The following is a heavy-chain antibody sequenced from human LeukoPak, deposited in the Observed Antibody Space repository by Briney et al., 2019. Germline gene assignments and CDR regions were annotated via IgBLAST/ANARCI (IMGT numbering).Heavy chain of an antibody. CDR3: ARGQNVPA. Sequence: PGGSLRLSCAASGFSVSNNYMNWVRQAPGKGLEWASVIYSGGSTYYADSVKGRFTISRDNSKNTLYLQMNSLRAEDTAVYYCARGQNVPAWGQGTLVTVSS. CDR2: IYSGGST. J-gene: IGHJ4*02. V-gene: IGHV3-53*01. D-gene: IGHD1-1*01. CDR1: GFSVSNNY.